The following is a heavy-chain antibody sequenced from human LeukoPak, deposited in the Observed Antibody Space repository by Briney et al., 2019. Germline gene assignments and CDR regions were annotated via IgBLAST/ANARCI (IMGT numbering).Heavy chain of an antibody. CDR2: ISYDGSSK. CDR3: ARDKDCGSTTCFNAFGI. D-gene: IGHD2-2*01. CDR1: GFTFSTYE. Sequence: TGGSLRLSCEASGFTFSTYEMHWVRQAPGKGLEWVAVISYDGSSKYYADSVKGRFTISRDNSKNTLYMEMNSLRTEDMTVYYCARDKDCGSTTCFNAFGIWGQGTMVTVSS. J-gene: IGHJ3*02. V-gene: IGHV3-30*04.